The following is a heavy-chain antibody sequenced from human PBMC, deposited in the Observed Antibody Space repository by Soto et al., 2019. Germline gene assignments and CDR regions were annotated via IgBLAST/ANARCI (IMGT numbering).Heavy chain of an antibody. CDR3: TTVFYDSSGNPDY. Sequence: GGPLRLSCAASGFTFTNAWMNWVRQAPGKGLEWVGRIKRKSDGGTTDYAAPVKDRFTISRDDSKNTLYLQMSSLKTEDTAVYYCTTVFYDSSGNPDYWGQGTLVTVSS. CDR2: IKRKSDGGTT. CDR1: GFTFTNAW. J-gene: IGHJ4*02. D-gene: IGHD3-22*01. V-gene: IGHV3-15*07.